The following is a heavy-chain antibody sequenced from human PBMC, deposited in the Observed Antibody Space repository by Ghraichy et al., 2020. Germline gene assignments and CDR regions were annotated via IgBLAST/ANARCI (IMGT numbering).Heavy chain of an antibody. CDR3: ARDGRSGNYDY. Sequence: SETLSHTCTVSGGSISSYYWSWIRQPAGKGLEWIGHIYTTGSTNYNPSLKSRVTMLVYTSKNQFSLRLSSVTAADTAVYYCARDGRSGNYDYWGQGTLVTVSS. CDR1: GGSISSYY. J-gene: IGHJ4*02. CDR2: IYTTGST. V-gene: IGHV4-4*07. D-gene: IGHD1-26*01.